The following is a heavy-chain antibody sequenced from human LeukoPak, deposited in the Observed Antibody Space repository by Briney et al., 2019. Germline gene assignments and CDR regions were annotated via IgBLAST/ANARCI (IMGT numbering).Heavy chain of an antibody. Sequence: GGSLRLSCAASGFTFSSYGMHWVRQAPGKGLEWVAVISYDGSNKYYADPVKGRFTISRDNSKNTLYLQMNSLRAEDTAVYYCARDHGAVAGIFDYWGQGTLVTVSS. CDR2: ISYDGSNK. V-gene: IGHV3-30*03. CDR3: ARDHGAVAGIFDY. J-gene: IGHJ4*02. D-gene: IGHD6-19*01. CDR1: GFTFSSYG.